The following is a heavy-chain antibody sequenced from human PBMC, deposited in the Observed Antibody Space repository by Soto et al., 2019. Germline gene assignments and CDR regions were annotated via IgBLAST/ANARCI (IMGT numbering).Heavy chain of an antibody. CDR3: ATPTRDGYTRKAFDY. J-gene: IGHJ4*02. CDR2: IIPTFGTA. CDR1: GGTFSSYA. Sequence: QVQLVQSGAEVKKPGTSVKVSCKASGGTFSSYAISWVRQAPGQGLEWVGAIIPTFGTANYAQKFQGRVTITADESASTAYMELSRLRSEDTAVYYCATPTRDGYTRKAFDYWGQGTLVTVSS. D-gene: IGHD5-12*01. V-gene: IGHV1-69*01.